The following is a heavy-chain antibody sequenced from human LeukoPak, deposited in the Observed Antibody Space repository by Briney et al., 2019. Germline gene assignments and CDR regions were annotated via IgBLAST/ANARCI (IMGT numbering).Heavy chain of an antibody. CDR2: ISTSSTYI. CDR3: ARDASGSSIGLIDF. Sequence: PGGSLRLSCAASEFTLRSYSMHWGRQAPGKGLEWVSYISTSSTYIYYADLVRGRFSISRDNAKNSLYLHMNSLKADDTAVYYCARDASGSSIGLIDFWGQGTLVTVSS. V-gene: IGHV3-21*01. J-gene: IGHJ4*02. D-gene: IGHD1-26*01. CDR1: EFTLRSYS.